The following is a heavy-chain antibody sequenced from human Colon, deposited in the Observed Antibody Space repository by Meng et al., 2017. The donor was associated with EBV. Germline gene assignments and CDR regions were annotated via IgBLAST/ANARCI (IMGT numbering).Heavy chain of an antibody. CDR1: GDSVATGRYY. J-gene: IGHJ5*02. D-gene: IGHD3-10*01. CDR3: ARVSGRSFDP. V-gene: IGHV4-61*01. Sequence: QGQHPGSGPDLVNPPDPLSLTCTVSGDSVATGRYYWSWIRQPPGKGLEWIAYIYYIGGTNYNPSLKSRLTISLDTSKNQFSLSLRSVTAADTAVYYCARVSGRSFDPWGQGTLVTVSS. CDR2: IYYIGGT.